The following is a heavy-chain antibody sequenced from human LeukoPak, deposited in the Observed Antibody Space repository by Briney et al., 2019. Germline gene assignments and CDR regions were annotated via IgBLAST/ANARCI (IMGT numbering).Heavy chain of an antibody. J-gene: IGHJ4*02. D-gene: IGHD3-16*02. CDR1: GFTFSSYA. CDR3: ATHDYVWGSYRYLDY. Sequence: PGGSLRVSCAASGFTFSSYAMSWVRQAPGKGLEWVSAISGSGGSTYYADSVKGRFTISRDNSKNTLYLQMNSLRAEDTAVYYCATHDYVWGSYRYLDYWGQGTLVTVSS. V-gene: IGHV3-23*01. CDR2: ISGSGGST.